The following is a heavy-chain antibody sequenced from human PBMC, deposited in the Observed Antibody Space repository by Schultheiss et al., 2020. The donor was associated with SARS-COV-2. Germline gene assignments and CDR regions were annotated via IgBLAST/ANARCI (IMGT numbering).Heavy chain of an antibody. D-gene: IGHD2-2*01. CDR3: AREYCSSTSCYPVYYYYYYMDV. CDR2: ISSSGSTI. Sequence: GGSLRLSCAASGFPFSRYEMNWVRQAPGKGLEWVSYISSSGSTIYYADSVKGRFTISRDNAKNSLYLQMNSLRAEDTAVYYCAREYCSSTSCYPVYYYYYYMDVWGKGTTVTVSS. J-gene: IGHJ6*03. CDR1: GFPFSRYE. V-gene: IGHV3-48*03.